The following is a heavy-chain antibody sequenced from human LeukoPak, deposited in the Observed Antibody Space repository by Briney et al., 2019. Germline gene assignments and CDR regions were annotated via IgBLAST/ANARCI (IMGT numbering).Heavy chain of an antibody. J-gene: IGHJ3*02. CDR3: ARDNIWAFDI. Sequence: GGSLRLSCEASGFTSFNFPMNWVRKAPGKGLEWVSHIRSDGTITYADSVKGRFTISRDDAKTSVYLQLNSLRDEDTAIYYCARDNIWAFDIWGQGTRVTVSS. CDR1: GFTSFNFP. D-gene: IGHD3-9*01. CDR2: IRSDGTI. V-gene: IGHV3-48*02.